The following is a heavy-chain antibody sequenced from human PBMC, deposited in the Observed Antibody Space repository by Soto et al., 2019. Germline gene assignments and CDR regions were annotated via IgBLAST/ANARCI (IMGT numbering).Heavy chain of an antibody. CDR2: IYYSGST. J-gene: IGHJ4*02. D-gene: IGHD6-19*01. CDR1: GGSISSGDYY. V-gene: IGHV4-30-4*01. Sequence: QVQLQESGPGLVKPSQTLSLICTVSGGSISSGDYYWSWIRQPPGKGLEWIAYIYYSGSTYYNPSLKGRVSISADTSKNPFSLKLSSVTAADTAVYYCAREDTVAGRKRFVDYWGQGTLVTVSS. CDR3: AREDTVAGRKRFVDY.